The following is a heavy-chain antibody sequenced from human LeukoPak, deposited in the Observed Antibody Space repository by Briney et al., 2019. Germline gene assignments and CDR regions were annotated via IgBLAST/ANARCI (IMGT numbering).Heavy chain of an antibody. Sequence: GASVKVSCKASGGTFSSYAISWVRQAPGQGLEWMGGIIPIFGTANYAQKFQGRVTITADESTSTAYMVLSSVRSEDTAVYYCARGVEAVAGSGAFDIWGQGTMVTVSS. J-gene: IGHJ3*02. CDR2: IIPIFGTA. D-gene: IGHD6-19*01. CDR1: GGTFSSYA. CDR3: ARGVEAVAGSGAFDI. V-gene: IGHV1-69*13.